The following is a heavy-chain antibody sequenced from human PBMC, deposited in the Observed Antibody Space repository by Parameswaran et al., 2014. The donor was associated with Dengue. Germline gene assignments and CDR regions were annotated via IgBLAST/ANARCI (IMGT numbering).Heavy chain of an antibody. CDR2: VIPMSETV. Sequence: SWVRQAPGQGLEWMGGVIPMSETVSYAQKFQGRVTITADESTNAAYMELSSLRSEDTAVYHCARHYPIAAANTGNAFDIWGQGTMVTVSS. J-gene: IGHJ3*02. V-gene: IGHV1-69*01. CDR3: ARHYPIAAANTGNAFDI. D-gene: IGHD6-13*01.